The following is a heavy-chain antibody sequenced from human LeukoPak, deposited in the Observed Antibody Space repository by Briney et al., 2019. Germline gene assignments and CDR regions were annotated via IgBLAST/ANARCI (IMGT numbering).Heavy chain of an antibody. V-gene: IGHV3-21*01. D-gene: IGHD4-23*01. J-gene: IGHJ4*02. Sequence: GGSLRLSCAASGFTFSSYSMNWVRQAPGKGLEWVSSISSSSSYIYYADSVKGRFTISRDNAKNSLYLQMNSLRAEDTAVYYCARALYGGNPFDYWGQGTLVTVSS. CDR3: ARALYGGNPFDY. CDR1: GFTFSSYS. CDR2: ISSSSSYI.